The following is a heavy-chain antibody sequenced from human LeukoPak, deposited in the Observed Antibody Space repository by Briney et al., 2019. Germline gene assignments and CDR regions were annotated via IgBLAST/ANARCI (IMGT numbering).Heavy chain of an antibody. V-gene: IGHV1-46*01. J-gene: IGHJ4*02. D-gene: IGHD3-10*01. CDR2: INPSGGST. CDR3: ASSLDPMVRGVLSPPLDY. CDR1: RYTFTSYY. Sequence: GASVKVSCKASRYTFTSYYMHWVRQAPGQGLEWMGIINPSGGSTSYAQKFQGRVTMTRDTSKRKLYMDLSSLRSEDTAVYYCASSLDPMVRGVLSPPLDYWGQGPLVTVSS.